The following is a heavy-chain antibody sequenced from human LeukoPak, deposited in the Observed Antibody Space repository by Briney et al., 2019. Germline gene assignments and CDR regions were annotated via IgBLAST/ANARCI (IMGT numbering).Heavy chain of an antibody. CDR3: ARDPPGVRYGRPIFDF. CDR2: INPNSGGT. D-gene: IGHD2-8*01. J-gene: IGHJ4*02. CDR1: GYTLTGYY. Sequence: ASVKVSCKASGYTLTGYYMHWVRQAPGQGLEWMGWINPNSGGTNYAQKFQGRVTMTRDKSISTAYMELYSLRSDDTAVYYCARDPPGVRYGRPIFDFWGQGTLVTVSS. V-gene: IGHV1-2*02.